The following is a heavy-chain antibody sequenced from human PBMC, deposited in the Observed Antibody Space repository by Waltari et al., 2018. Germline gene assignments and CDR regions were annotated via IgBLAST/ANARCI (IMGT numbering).Heavy chain of an antibody. CDR2: ISGSVGST. V-gene: IGHV3-23*01. D-gene: IGHD3-10*01. Sequence: EVQLLESGGGLVQPGGSLRLSCAASGFTFSSYAMSWVRQAPGKGLEWVSAISGSVGSTYYADSVKGRFTISRDNSKNTLYLQMNSLRAEDTAVYYCAKDRLLWFGEPDDYWGQGTLVTVSS. CDR1: GFTFSSYA. J-gene: IGHJ4*02. CDR3: AKDRLLWFGEPDDY.